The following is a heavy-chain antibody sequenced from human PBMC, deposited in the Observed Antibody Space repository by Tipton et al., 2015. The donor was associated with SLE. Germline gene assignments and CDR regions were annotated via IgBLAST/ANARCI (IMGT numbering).Heavy chain of an antibody. V-gene: IGHV4-39*07. CDR2: IYYSGRT. CDR3: ARPNHFASRARFDP. CDR1: GDSISSSSYF. D-gene: IGHD2-2*01. J-gene: IGHJ5*02. Sequence: TLSLTCTVSGDSISSSSYFWGWIRQPPGKGLEWIGSIYYSGRTYYNPSLQSRVTLSIDTSRNQFSLRLTSVTAADTAMYYCARPNHFASRARFDPWGQGTLVTVSS.